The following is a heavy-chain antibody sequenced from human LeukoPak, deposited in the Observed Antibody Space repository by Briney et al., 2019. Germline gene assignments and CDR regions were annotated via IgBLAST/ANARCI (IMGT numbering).Heavy chain of an antibody. CDR3: ARGPADSPYYYDSSGYYFDY. CDR1: GGSFSGYY. D-gene: IGHD3-22*01. CDR2: INHSGST. J-gene: IGHJ4*02. V-gene: IGHV4-34*01. Sequence: SETLSLTCAVYGGSFSGYYWSWIRQPPGKGLEWIGEINHSGSTNYNPSLKSRVTISVDTSKNQFSLKMRSVPAADTAVYYCARGPADSPYYYDSSGYYFDYWGQGTLVTVSS.